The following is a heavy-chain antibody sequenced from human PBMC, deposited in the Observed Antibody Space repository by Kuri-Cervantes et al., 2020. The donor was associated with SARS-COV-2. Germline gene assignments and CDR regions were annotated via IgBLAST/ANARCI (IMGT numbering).Heavy chain of an antibody. V-gene: IGHV1-18*04. CDR2: ISAYNGNT. CDR3: ARDRLAAAGYYYYYGMDV. Sequence: ASVKVSCKASGYTFTSYGISWVRQAPGQGLEWMGWISAYNGNTNYAQKLQGRVTMTTDTSTSTAYMELRSLRSDDTAVYYWARDRLAAAGYYYYYGMDVWGQGTTVTGSS. J-gene: IGHJ6*02. CDR1: GYTFTSYG. D-gene: IGHD6-13*01.